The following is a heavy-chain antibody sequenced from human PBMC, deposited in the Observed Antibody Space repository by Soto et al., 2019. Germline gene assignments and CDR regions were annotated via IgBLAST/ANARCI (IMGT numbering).Heavy chain of an antibody. CDR1: GGSISDFY. CDR3: ARRDYDFWSGSPLGY. CDR2: IYYSGST. J-gene: IGHJ4*02. D-gene: IGHD3-3*01. V-gene: IGHV4-59*01. Sequence: SETLSLTCTVSGGSISDFYWSWIRQPPGKGLEWIGYIYYSGSTNYNPSLKSRVTISVDTSKNQFSLNLRSMSPADTAVYYCARRDYDFWSGSPLGYWGQGTLVTVSS.